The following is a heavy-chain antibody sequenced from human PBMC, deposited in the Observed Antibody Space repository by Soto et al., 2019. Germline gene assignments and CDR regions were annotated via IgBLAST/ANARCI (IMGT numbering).Heavy chain of an antibody. J-gene: IGHJ3*02. D-gene: IGHD3-22*01. CDR1: GFTFSSYA. CDR3: AKDPVYYYDSSGYLDAFDI. CDR2: ISGSGGST. V-gene: IGHV3-23*01. Sequence: GGSLRLSCAASGFTFSSYAMSWVRQAPGKGLEWVSAISGSGGSTYYADSVKGRFTISRDNSKNTLYLQMNSLRAEDTAVYYCAKDPVYYYDSSGYLDAFDIWGQGTMVTVSS.